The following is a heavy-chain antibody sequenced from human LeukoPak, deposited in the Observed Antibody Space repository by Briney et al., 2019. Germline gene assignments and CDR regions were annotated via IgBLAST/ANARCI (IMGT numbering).Heavy chain of an antibody. CDR3: ARGKSRPYCSSTSCYLSWFDP. Sequence: ASVKVSCKASGYTFTGYYMHWVRQAPGQGLGWMGWINPNSGGTNYAQKFQGRVTMTRDTSISTAYMELSRLRSDDTAVYYCARGKSRPYCSSTSCYLSWFDPWGQGTLVTVSS. CDR2: INPNSGGT. J-gene: IGHJ5*02. D-gene: IGHD2-2*01. CDR1: GYTFTGYY. V-gene: IGHV1-2*02.